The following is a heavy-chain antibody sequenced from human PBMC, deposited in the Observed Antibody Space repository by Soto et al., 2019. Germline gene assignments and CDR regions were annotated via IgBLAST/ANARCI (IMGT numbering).Heavy chain of an antibody. CDR2: IYYSGST. J-gene: IGHJ5*02. CDR1: GGSISSGGYY. V-gene: IGHV4-31*03. CDR3: ARWNIEVVPAANWFDP. D-gene: IGHD2-2*01. Sequence: SETLSLTCTVSGGSISSGGYYWSWIRQHPGKGLEWIGYIYYSGSTYYNPSLKSRVTISVDTSKNQFSLKLSSVTAADTAVYYCARWNIEVVPAANWFDPWGQGTLVTVSS.